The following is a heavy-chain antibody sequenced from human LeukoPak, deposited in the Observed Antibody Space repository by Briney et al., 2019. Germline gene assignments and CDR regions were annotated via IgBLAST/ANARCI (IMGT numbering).Heavy chain of an antibody. CDR1: GYTFTSYG. CDR3: ARVGADYDILTGYTPFVSDDY. Sequence: ASVKVSCKASGYTFTSYGISWVRQAPGQGLEWMGWISAYNGNTNYAQKLQGRVTMTTDTSTSTAYMELRSLRSDDTAVYYCARVGADYDILTGYTPFVSDDYWGQGTLVTVSS. V-gene: IGHV1-18*01. D-gene: IGHD3-9*01. CDR2: ISAYNGNT. J-gene: IGHJ4*02.